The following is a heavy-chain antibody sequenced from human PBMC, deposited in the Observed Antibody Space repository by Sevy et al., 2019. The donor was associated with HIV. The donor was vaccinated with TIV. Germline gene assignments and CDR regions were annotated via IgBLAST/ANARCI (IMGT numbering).Heavy chain of an antibody. Sequence: GGSLRLSCAASGFTFSKYSMSWVRQPPGKGLEWVSTLSFGCGQINHADSVKGRFTISRDNSKNSLYLQMNNLRAEDTAXXYCAREGCTKPHDYWGQGTLVTVSS. D-gene: IGHD2-8*01. CDR1: GFTFSKYS. V-gene: IGHV3-23*01. CDR3: AREGCTKPHDY. J-gene: IGHJ4*02. CDR2: LSFGCGQI.